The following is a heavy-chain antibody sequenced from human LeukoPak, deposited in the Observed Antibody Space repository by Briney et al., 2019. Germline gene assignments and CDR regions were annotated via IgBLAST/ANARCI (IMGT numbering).Heavy chain of an antibody. V-gene: IGHV1-69*13. J-gene: IGHJ5*01. CDR3: ARPHHGSWTPYSGQLARPLGS. Sequence: GASVKVSFKASGDSFNSYAIVWVRQAPGQGLEGMGGIIPMLKTTNYAQKFQGRVSMTADESSATAFMELTSLRSEDTAVYYCARPHHGSWTPYSGQLARPLGSWGQGTLVTVSS. CDR2: IIPMLKTT. D-gene: IGHD3/OR15-3a*01. CDR1: GDSFNSYA.